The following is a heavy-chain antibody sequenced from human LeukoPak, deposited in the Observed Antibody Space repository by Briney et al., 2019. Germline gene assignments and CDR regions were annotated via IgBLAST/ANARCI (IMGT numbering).Heavy chain of an antibody. CDR1: GYTFTGYY. V-gene: IGHV1-2*02. Sequence: GASVKVSCKASGYTFTGYYMHWVRQAPGQGLEWMGWINPNSGGTNYAQKFQGRVTMTRDTSISTAYMGLSRLRSDDTAVYYCARFPLGYCSSTSCYVYGMDVWGQGTTVTVSS. CDR2: INPNSGGT. J-gene: IGHJ6*02. CDR3: ARFPLGYCSSTSCYVYGMDV. D-gene: IGHD2-2*01.